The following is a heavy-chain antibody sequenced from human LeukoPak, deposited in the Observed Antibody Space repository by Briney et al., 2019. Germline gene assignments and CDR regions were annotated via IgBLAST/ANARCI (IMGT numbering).Heavy chain of an antibody. Sequence: PSETLSLTXTVSGGSISSGSYYWGWIRQPPGKGLQWIGSIYYSGSTYYNPSLKSRVTISVDTSKNQFSLKLSSVTAADTAVYYCASSLDYDCVWGSYPVSYYYYYMDVWGKGTTVTVSS. CDR1: GGSISSGSYY. D-gene: IGHD3-16*02. CDR3: ASSLDYDCVWGSYPVSYYYYYMDV. J-gene: IGHJ6*03. CDR2: IYYSGST. V-gene: IGHV4-39*01.